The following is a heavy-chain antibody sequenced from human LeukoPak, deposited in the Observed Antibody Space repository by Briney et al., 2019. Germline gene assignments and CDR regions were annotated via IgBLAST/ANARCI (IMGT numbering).Heavy chain of an antibody. CDR2: IIPIFGTA. J-gene: IGHJ4*02. CDR3: ARLEIAVAGPDY. CDR1: GGTFSSYA. V-gene: IGHV1-69*05. D-gene: IGHD6-19*01. Sequence: ASVKVSCKASGGTFSSYAISWVRQAPGQGPEWMGGIIPIFGTANYAQKFQGRVTITTDESTSTAYMELSSLRSEDTAVYYCARLEIAVAGPDYWGQGTLVTVSS.